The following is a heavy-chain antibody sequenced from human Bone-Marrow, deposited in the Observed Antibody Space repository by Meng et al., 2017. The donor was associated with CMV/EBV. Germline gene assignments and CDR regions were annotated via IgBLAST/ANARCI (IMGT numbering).Heavy chain of an antibody. D-gene: IGHD3-3*01. CDR2: ISYDGSNK. J-gene: IGHJ5*02. CDR1: GFTFSSYA. Sequence: SCAASGFTFSSYAMHWVRQAPGKGLEWVAVISYDGSNKYYADSVKGRFTISRDNSKNTLYLQMNSLRTEDTAVYYCARLGYDFWSGYPPSGGWFDPWGQGTLVTVSS. V-gene: IGHV3-30-3*01. CDR3: ARLGYDFWSGYPPSGGWFDP.